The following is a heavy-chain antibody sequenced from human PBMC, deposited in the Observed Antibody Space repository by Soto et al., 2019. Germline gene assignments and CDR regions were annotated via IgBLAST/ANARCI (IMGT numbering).Heavy chain of an antibody. CDR1: GGSISSGGYS. D-gene: IGHD4-17*01. CDR3: ARWYGGSLDY. J-gene: IGHJ4*02. Sequence: SETLSLTCAFSGGSISSGGYSWSWIRQPPGKGLEWIGYMYHSGSTYYNPSLKSRVTISIDRSKNQFSLKLSSVTAADTAVYYCARWYGGSLDYWGQGTLVTVSS. V-gene: IGHV4-30-2*01. CDR2: MYHSGST.